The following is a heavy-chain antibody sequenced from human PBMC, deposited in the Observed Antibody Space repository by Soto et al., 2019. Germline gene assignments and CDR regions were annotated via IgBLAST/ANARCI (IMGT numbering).Heavy chain of an antibody. CDR1: GFTFSSYA. D-gene: IGHD6-19*01. J-gene: IGHJ4*02. V-gene: IGHV3-30-3*01. CDR2: ISYNGSNK. CDR3: KIIPTGISVAGPFDY. Sequence: QVQLVESGGGVVQPGRSLRLSCAASGFTFSSYAMHWVRQAPGKGLEWVAVISYNGSNKYYADSVKGRFTISRDNSKNTQNSRMKTVSTDETAGYYGKIIPTGISVAGPFDYWGQGTLVTVSS.